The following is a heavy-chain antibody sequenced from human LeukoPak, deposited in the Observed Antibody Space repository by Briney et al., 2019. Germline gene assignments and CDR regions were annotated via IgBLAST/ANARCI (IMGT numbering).Heavy chain of an antibody. Sequence: ASVKVSCKASGYTFTSYYMHWVRQAPGQGLEWMGIINPSGGSTSYAQKFQGRVTMTRDMSTSTVYMELSSLRSEDTAVYYCARIRYYYHRGPDSDLYYFDYWGQGTLVTVSP. J-gene: IGHJ4*02. D-gene: IGHD3-22*01. CDR3: ARIRYYYHRGPDSDLYYFDY. CDR1: GYTFTSYY. V-gene: IGHV1-46*01. CDR2: INPSGGST.